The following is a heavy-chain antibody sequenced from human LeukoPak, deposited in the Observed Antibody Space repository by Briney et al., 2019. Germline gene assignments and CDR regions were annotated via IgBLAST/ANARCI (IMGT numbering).Heavy chain of an antibody. CDR2: IYYSGST. V-gene: IGHV4-39*01. D-gene: IGHD3-3*01. Sequence: PSETLSLTCTVSGGSISSSSYYWGWIRQPPGKGLEWIGSIYYSGSTYYNPSLKSRVTISVDTYKNQFSLKLSSVTAADTAMYCCAKPPTIFGVVIMWYYLDYWGQGTLVTVSS. CDR3: AKPPTIFGVVIMWYYLDY. J-gene: IGHJ4*02. CDR1: GGSISSSSYY.